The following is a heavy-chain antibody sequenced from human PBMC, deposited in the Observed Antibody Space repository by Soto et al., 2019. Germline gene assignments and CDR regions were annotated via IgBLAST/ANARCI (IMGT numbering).Heavy chain of an antibody. CDR3: AREDDGGDGDYYGLDV. V-gene: IGHV4-30-4*08. Sequence: SETLSLPWSVSWDYISSQCFHWSWIRKTPGNGLEWIGYIHYTGRIMCNPSFKRRLTLPGDTTKKQFSPQLTHVTAADTAVFFCAREDDGGDGDYYGLDVWGQGTTVTVSS. J-gene: IGHJ6*02. D-gene: IGHD2-21*02. CDR1: WDYISSQCFH. CDR2: IHYTGRI.